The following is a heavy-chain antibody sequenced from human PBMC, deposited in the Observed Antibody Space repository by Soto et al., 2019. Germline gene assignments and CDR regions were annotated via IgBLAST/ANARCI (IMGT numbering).Heavy chain of an antibody. CDR2: ISYDGSKN. Sequence: QVQLVESGGGVVQPGRSLRLSCAASGFTFSSYNIHWVRQAPGKGLEWVAMISYDGSKNYYAGSVKGRFTISRDNSKYTLYLQMNNLIAEDTAVYYCATEDGYNPHFCDYWGQGTLVTVSS. CDR1: GFTFSSYN. J-gene: IGHJ4*02. V-gene: IGHV3-30-3*01. CDR3: ATEDGYNPHFCDY. D-gene: IGHD5-12*01.